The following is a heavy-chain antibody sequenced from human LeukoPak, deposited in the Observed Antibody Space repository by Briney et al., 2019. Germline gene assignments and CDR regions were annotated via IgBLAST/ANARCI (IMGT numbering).Heavy chain of an antibody. CDR2: IDPNSGDT. V-gene: IGHV1-2*02. J-gene: IGHJ4*02. D-gene: IGHD5-12*01. CDR1: GYIFAGYN. Sequence: HVASVKVSCRTSGYIFAGYNMHWVRQAPGQGLEWKGRIDPNSGDTRISQKFQGRVTVTRDTSISTVYMELRGLRSDDTAIYYCAREGSGFDYYYFDSWGQGTLVTVSS. CDR3: AREGSGFDYYYFDS.